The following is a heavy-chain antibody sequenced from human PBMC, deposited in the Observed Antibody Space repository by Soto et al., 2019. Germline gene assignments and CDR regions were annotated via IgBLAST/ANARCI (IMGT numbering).Heavy chain of an antibody. CDR2: INPSGGST. Sequence: ASVKVSCKACGYTFTIYYIHWVRQAPGQGLEWMGTINPSGGSTSYEQKFQGRVTMIRDTSTTTVYMELSSLRSEDTAVYYCARDRDYYDSSGFYGGFDIWGQGTMVTVS. CDR3: ARDRDYYDSSGFYGGFDI. D-gene: IGHD3-22*01. J-gene: IGHJ3*02. CDR1: GYTFTIYY. V-gene: IGHV1-46*01.